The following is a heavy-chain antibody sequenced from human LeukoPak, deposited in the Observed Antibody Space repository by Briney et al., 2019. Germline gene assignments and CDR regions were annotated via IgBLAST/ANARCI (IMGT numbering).Heavy chain of an antibody. Sequence: PGGSLRLSCVASGFTFSGYGMHWVRQAPGKGLEWVAAIWYDGSNKYHADSVKGRFTIPRDNSKNTLYLQMNSLRAEDTAVYYCARGQDSSGYYYYYYYGMDVWGQGTTVTVSS. D-gene: IGHD3-22*01. V-gene: IGHV3-33*01. CDR2: IWYDGSNK. J-gene: IGHJ6*02. CDR3: ARGQDSSGYYYYYYYGMDV. CDR1: GFTFSGYG.